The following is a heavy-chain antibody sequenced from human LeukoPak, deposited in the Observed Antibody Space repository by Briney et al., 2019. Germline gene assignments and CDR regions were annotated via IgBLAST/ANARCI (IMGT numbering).Heavy chain of an antibody. CDR1: GFTFSNFA. V-gene: IGHV3-23*01. CDR2: INDLGNSI. D-gene: IGHD1-26*01. CDR3: AKAIGWSYIGSDY. Sequence: GGSLRLSCTASGFTFSNFAMNWVRQAPGKGLEWVSGINDLGNSIYYTDSVKGRFTISRDNSKNTLFLQMGGLRAEDTAVYYCAKAIGWSYIGSDYWGQGTLVTVSS. J-gene: IGHJ4*02.